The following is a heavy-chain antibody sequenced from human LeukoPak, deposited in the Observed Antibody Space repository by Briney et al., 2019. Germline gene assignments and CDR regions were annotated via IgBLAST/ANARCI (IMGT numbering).Heavy chain of an antibody. CDR2: IKQDGSEK. CDR1: GFTFRSFW. CDR3: ARPQFSDWGSYASDY. Sequence: GGSLRLSCAASGFTFRSFWMNWVRQGPGKGVEWGANIKQDGSEKYYVDAVKGRFTISRDHAKTSLSLKMNSLRAEDTAVYYCARPQFSDWGSYASDYWGQGTLVTVSS. D-gene: IGHD3-16*01. J-gene: IGHJ4*02. V-gene: IGHV3-7*05.